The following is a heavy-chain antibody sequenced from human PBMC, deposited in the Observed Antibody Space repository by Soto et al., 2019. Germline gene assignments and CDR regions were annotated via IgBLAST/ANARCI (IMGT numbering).Heavy chain of an antibody. CDR1: ADGVYSNSAA. Sequence: SKTLSLNCAFSADGVYSNSAAWNWIRQSPSRGLEWLGRTYYRSKWYNDYAVSVKSRITINPDTSKNQFSLQLNSVTPEDTAVYYCARDVGDLYNWFDPCRQGTLVTVSS. V-gene: IGHV6-1*01. CDR2: TYYRSKWYN. D-gene: IGHD2-21*02. CDR3: ARDVGDLYNWFDP. J-gene: IGHJ5*02.